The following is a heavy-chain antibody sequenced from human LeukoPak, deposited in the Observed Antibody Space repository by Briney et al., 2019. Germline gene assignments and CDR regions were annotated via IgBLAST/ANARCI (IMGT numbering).Heavy chain of an antibody. J-gene: IGHJ6*02. V-gene: IGHV4-39*07. CDR2: IYYSGST. CDR3: ASYFYYYYGMDV. Sequence: SETLSLTCTVSGGSISSGSYYWGWIRQPPGKGLEWIGSIYYSGSTYYNPSLKSRVTISVDTSKNQFSLKLSSVTAADTAVYYCASYFYYYYGMDVWGQGTTVTVSS. CDR1: GGSISSGSYY.